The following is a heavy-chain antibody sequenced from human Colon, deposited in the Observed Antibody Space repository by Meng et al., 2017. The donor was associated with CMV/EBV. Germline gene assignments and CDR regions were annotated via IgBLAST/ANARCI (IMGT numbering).Heavy chain of an antibody. J-gene: IGHJ4*02. CDR2: IIPIFNIA. CDR1: GGPFSRDA. D-gene: IGHD2-8*02. Sequence: SVKVSCKASGGPFSRDAIGWVRQAPGQGLEWMGGIIPIFNIANHAERFQGRVTITADASTSTAFMELSSLRSEDTAVYYCARASVLQYCTATNCPPPYYYGVDVWGQGALVTVSS. V-gene: IGHV1-69*13. CDR3: ARASVLQYCTATNCPPPYYYGVDV.